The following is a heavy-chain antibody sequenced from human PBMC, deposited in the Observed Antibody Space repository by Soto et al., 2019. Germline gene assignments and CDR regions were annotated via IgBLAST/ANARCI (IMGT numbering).Heavy chain of an antibody. D-gene: IGHD2-21*02. CDR3: AKSTGCTANGLDV. CDR1: GFTFGDYA. J-gene: IGHJ6*02. CDR2: ISWKSASI. V-gene: IGHV3-9*01. Sequence: EVQLVESGGDSVQPGRSLRLSCAASGFTFGDYAMHWVRQAPGKGLEWVSGISWKSASIGYADSVKGRFTISRDNAKKSLYLQMNSLRAEDTALYYCAKSTGCTANGLDVWGQGTTVTVSS.